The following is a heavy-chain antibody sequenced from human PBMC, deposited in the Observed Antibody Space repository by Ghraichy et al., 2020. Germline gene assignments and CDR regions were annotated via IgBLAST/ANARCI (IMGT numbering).Heavy chain of an antibody. Sequence: GGSLRLSCTASGFTFSNYKMNWVRQAPGKGLEWVSYISTSGNTVYYADSVKGRFTISRDNAKNSVYLQMNSLRVEDTAVYYCARSLTVGIDYWGQGTLLTVSS. D-gene: IGHD1-26*01. CDR2: ISTSGNTV. CDR3: ARSLTVGIDY. V-gene: IGHV3-48*03. CDR1: GFTFSNYK. J-gene: IGHJ4*02.